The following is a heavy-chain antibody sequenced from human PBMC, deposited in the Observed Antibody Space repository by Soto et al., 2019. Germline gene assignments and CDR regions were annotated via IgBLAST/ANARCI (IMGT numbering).Heavy chain of an antibody. D-gene: IGHD1-26*01. CDR3: AKDEYWESHFYYFMDL. V-gene: IGHV3-30*15. Sequence: LRLSCAASGFTFSSYAMHWVRQAPGKGLEWVAVISHDGSITYYSDSVKGRFTMSRDNSNNTLFLQMSSLRSEDTAIYYCAKDEYWESHFYYFMDLWGRGTAVTVSS. J-gene: IGHJ6*03. CDR2: ISHDGSIT. CDR1: GFTFSSYA.